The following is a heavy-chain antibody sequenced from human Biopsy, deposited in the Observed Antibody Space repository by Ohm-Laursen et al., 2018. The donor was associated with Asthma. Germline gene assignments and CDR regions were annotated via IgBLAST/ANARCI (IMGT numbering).Heavy chain of an antibody. CDR2: IYHRGNT. CDR1: GYSISNGGYY. D-gene: IGHD3-22*01. Sequence: TLSLTCSVSGYSISNGGYYWTWVRQRPGKGLEWIGNIYHRGNTKYNPSLKSRLSFSVDTSKNQFSLKLSSVTAADTAVYYCARDLSFYDSSGYYRRWFDPWGRGTLVTVSS. CDR3: ARDLSFYDSSGYYRRWFDP. V-gene: IGHV4-31*03. J-gene: IGHJ5*02.